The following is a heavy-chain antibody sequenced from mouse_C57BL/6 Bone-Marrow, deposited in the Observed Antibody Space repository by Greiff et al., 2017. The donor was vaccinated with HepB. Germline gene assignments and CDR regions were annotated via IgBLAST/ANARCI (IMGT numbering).Heavy chain of an antibody. D-gene: IGHD1-1*01. J-gene: IGHJ1*03. CDR1: GFTFSSYT. V-gene: IGHV5-9*01. CDR3: ARLPTTVVATGYFDV. CDR2: ISGGGGNT. Sequence: EVKLVESGGGLVKPGGSLKLSCAASGFTFSSYTMSWVRQTPEKRLEWVATISGGGGNTYYPDSVKGRFTISRDNAKNTLYLQMSSLRSEDTALYYCARLPTTVVATGYFDVWGTGTTVTVSS.